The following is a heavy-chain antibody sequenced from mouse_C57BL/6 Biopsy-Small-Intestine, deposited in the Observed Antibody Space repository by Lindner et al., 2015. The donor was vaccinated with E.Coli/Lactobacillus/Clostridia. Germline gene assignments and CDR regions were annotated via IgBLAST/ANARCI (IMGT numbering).Heavy chain of an antibody. CDR3: SRGNLHFAMDY. D-gene: IGHD2-1*01. Sequence: VQLQESGAELVKPGASVKLSCKTSGYTFTSYWMHWVKQRPGQGLEWIGEIDSSDTYTYYNQKFKGKATLTVDKSSSTAYVQLSSLTSEDSAVYYCSRGNLHFAMDYWGQGTSVTVSS. J-gene: IGHJ4*01. V-gene: IGHV1-69*02. CDR2: IDSSDTYT. CDR1: GYTFTSYW.